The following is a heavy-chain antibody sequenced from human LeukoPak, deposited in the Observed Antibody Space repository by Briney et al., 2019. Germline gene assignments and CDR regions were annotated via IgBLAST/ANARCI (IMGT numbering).Heavy chain of an antibody. D-gene: IGHD6-13*01. Sequence: GGSLRLSCAASGFTFSNYVMHWVRQAPGKGLEWVAFISYGGSYKYYADSVKGRFTISRDNSKNTLYLQMNSLRAEDTAVYYCAKDPRRYSRTGGYFDYWGQGTLVTVSS. J-gene: IGHJ4*02. V-gene: IGHV3-30*18. CDR1: GFTFSNYV. CDR3: AKDPRRYSRTGGYFDY. CDR2: ISYGGSYK.